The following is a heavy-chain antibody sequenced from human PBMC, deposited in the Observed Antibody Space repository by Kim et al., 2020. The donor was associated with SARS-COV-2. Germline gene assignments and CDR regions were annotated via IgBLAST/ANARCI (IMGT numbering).Heavy chain of an antibody. V-gene: IGHV3-48*02. CDR3: ARAIWNGYVFED. CDR2: ISSSSSTI. J-gene: IGHJ4*02. Sequence: GGSLRLSCAASGFTFSSYSMNWVRQAPGKGLEWVAYISSSSSTIYYADSVKGRFTISRDNAKNSLYLQMNSLRDEDTAVYYCARAIWNGYVFEDWGQGTLVTVSS. CDR1: GFTFSSYS. D-gene: IGHD5-12*01.